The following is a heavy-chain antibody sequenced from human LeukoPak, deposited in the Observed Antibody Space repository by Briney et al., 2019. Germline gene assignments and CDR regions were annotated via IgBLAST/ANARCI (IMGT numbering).Heavy chain of an antibody. CDR1: GFPLSSYS. Sequence: QSGGSLRLSCAASGFPLSSYSINWVRQAPGKGLEWVANIKQDGSEKYYVDSVKGRFTISRDNAKNSLYLQMNSLRAEDTAVYYCARDLIGSGSYYNWGQGTLVTVSS. CDR3: ARDLIGSGSYYN. J-gene: IGHJ4*02. D-gene: IGHD3-10*01. V-gene: IGHV3-7*01. CDR2: IKQDGSEK.